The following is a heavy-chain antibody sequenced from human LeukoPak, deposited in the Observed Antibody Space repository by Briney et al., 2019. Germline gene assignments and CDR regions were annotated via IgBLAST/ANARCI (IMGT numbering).Heavy chain of an antibody. CDR3: AKNNWFDP. Sequence: PSETLSLTCAVSGGSFSGHYWSWIRRPPGEGLEWIGEINDSGSTKYNPSLKSRVTISADTSKNQFSLKQSSVTAADTAVYYCAKNNWFDPWGQGTLVTVSS. V-gene: IGHV4-34*01. J-gene: IGHJ5*02. CDR1: GGSFSGHY. CDR2: INDSGST.